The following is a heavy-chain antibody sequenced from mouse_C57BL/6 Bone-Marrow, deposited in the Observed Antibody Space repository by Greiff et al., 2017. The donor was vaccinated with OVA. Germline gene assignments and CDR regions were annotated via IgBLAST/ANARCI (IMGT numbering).Heavy chain of an antibody. V-gene: IGHV5-12*01. J-gene: IGHJ1*03. D-gene: IGHD1-1*01. CDR1: GFTFSDYY. CDR2: ISNGGGST. CDR3: ARPPYGSSYWYFDV. Sequence: EVKLVESGGGLVQPGGSLKLSCAASGFTFSDYYMYWVRQTPEKRLEWVAYISNGGGSTYYPDTVKGRFTISRDNAKNTLYLQMSRLKSEDTAMYYCARPPYGSSYWYFDVWGTGTTVTVSS.